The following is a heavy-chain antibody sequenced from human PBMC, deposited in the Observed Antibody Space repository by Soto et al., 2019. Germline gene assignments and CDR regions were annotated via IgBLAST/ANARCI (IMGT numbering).Heavy chain of an antibody. CDR1: RDSVNIGTYY. V-gene: IGHV4-61*01. Sequence: SETLSITCTVPRDSVNIGTYYWSFIRQPPGKGLEWIGFILYNGSTNYNPSLKGRVTISVDTSKNHFSLKLTSLNTADTAIYYCTRGGDPYKTGHWGQGTLVTVS. CDR3: TRGGDPYKTGH. J-gene: IGHJ4*02. D-gene: IGHD2-21*01. CDR2: ILYNGST.